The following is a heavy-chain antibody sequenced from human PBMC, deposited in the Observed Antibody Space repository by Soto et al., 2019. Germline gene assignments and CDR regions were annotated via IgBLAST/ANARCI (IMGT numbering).Heavy chain of an antibody. CDR3: ARSRRDGYNRFSY. CDR2: IIPIFGTA. D-gene: IGHD5-12*01. V-gene: IGHV1-69*01. CDR1: GGTFGSYA. Sequence: QVQLVQSGAEVKKPGSSVKVSCKASGGTFGSYAISWVRQAPGQGLEWMGGIIPIFGTANYAQKFQGRVTITADESTRTGYMELSSLRSEDTAVYYCARSRRDGYNRFSYWGQGTLVTVSS. J-gene: IGHJ4*02.